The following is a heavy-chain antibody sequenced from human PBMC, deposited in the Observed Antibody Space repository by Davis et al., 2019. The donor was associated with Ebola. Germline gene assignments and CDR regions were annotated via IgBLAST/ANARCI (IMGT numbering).Heavy chain of an antibody. CDR1: GGSISGHY. CDR3: AGSVTTLVYFDY. Sequence: SETLSLTCTVSGGSISGHYWSWIRQPPGKGLEWIGYIYYSGSTNYNPSLKSRVTISVDTSKNQFSLKLSSVTAADTAVYYCAGSVTTLVYFDYWGQGTLVTVSS. J-gene: IGHJ4*02. CDR2: IYYSGST. D-gene: IGHD4-17*01. V-gene: IGHV4-59*11.